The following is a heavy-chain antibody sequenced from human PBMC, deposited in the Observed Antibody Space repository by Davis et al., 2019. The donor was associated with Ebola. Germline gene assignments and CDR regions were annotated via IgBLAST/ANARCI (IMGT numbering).Heavy chain of an antibody. Sequence: GESLKISCAASGFTFSSYDMHWVRQATGKGLEWVSAIGTAGDTYYPGSVKGRFTISRENAKNSLYLQMNSLRAGDTAVYYCARDRLITFGGVISYYYGMDVWGQGTTVTVSS. CDR2: IGTAGDT. J-gene: IGHJ6*02. D-gene: IGHD3-16*01. CDR3: ARDRLITFGGVISYYYGMDV. V-gene: IGHV3-13*01. CDR1: GFTFSSYD.